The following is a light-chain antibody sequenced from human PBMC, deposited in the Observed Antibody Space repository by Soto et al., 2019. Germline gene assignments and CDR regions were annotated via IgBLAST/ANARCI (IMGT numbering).Light chain of an antibody. V-gene: IGKV3-11*01. CDR1: QSVGRY. CDR2: EAS. J-gene: IGKJ4*01. CDR3: QQRSSWPKLT. Sequence: ELVLTQSAATLSLSPGERATLACMASQSVGRYLAWYRQKPGQAPRLLIYEASNRASGIPARFSGSGSGTDFTLTISSLEPEDFAVYYCQQRSSWPKLTFGGGTKVDIK.